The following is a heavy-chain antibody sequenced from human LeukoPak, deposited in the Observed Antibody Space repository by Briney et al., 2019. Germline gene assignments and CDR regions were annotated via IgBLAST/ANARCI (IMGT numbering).Heavy chain of an antibody. V-gene: IGHV4-30-2*01. D-gene: IGHD2-2*01. J-gene: IGHJ6*03. CDR1: GGSISSGGYY. CDR3: ARSIGYCSSTSCSSSDYYYYMDV. Sequence: PSETLSLTCTVSGGSISSGGYYWSWIRQPPGKGLEWIGYIYHSGSTYYNPSLKSRVTISVDRSKDQFSLKLSSVTAADTAVYYCARSIGYCSSTSCSSSDYYYYMDVWGKGTTVTVSS. CDR2: IYHSGST.